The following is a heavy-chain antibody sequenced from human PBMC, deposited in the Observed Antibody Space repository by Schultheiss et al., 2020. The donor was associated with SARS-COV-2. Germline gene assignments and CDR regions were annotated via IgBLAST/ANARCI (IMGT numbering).Heavy chain of an antibody. Sequence: GGSLRLSCAASGFTFSDYYMSWIRQAPGKGLEWVSYISSSSSTIYYADSVKGRFTISRDNSKNTLYLQMNSLRTEDTAVYYCARAPPYCGGDCYSDWGQGTLVTVSS. J-gene: IGHJ4*02. CDR2: ISSSSSTI. V-gene: IGHV3-11*04. CDR3: ARAPPYCGGDCYSD. CDR1: GFTFSDYY. D-gene: IGHD2-21*02.